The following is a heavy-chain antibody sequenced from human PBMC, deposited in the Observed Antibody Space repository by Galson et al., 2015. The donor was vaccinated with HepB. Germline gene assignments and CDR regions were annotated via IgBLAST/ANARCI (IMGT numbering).Heavy chain of an antibody. CDR3: AKQNWVDSFDI. J-gene: IGHJ3*02. Sequence: CAASGFTFGDYYMTWIRQAPGKGLEWISYINRSGNSTFYADSVKGRFTISRDNAMNSLYLQMNSLRAEDTAVFYCAKQNWVDSFDIWGQGTMVAVSS. D-gene: IGHD2/OR15-2a*01. CDR1: GFTFGDYY. CDR2: INRSGNST. V-gene: IGHV3-11*01.